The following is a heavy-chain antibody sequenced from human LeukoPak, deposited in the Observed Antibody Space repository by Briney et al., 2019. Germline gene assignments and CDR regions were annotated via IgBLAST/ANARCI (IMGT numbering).Heavy chain of an antibody. CDR3: ARDLAVVRGVVDY. Sequence: GGSLRLSCAASGFTFSTYWMSWVRQAPGKGLEWVANIKQDGSEKYYVDSVKGRFTMSRDNAKNSVYLQMNSLRAEDTAVYYCARDLAVVRGVVDYWGQGTLVTVSS. J-gene: IGHJ4*02. V-gene: IGHV3-7*03. CDR1: GFTFSTYW. CDR2: IKQDGSEK. D-gene: IGHD3-10*01.